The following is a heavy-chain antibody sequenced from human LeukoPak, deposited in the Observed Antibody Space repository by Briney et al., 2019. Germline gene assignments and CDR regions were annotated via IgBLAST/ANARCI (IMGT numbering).Heavy chain of an antibody. Sequence: TGGSLRLSCAASGFTFSSYWMSWVRQAPGKGLDWVPNIKQDGSEKYYVDSVKGRFTISRDNARNSLYLQMNSLRAEDTAVYYCATRIAAAGQAFDYWGQGTLVTVSS. V-gene: IGHV3-7*03. CDR1: GFTFSSYW. D-gene: IGHD6-13*01. CDR2: IKQDGSEK. CDR3: ATRIAAAGQAFDY. J-gene: IGHJ4*02.